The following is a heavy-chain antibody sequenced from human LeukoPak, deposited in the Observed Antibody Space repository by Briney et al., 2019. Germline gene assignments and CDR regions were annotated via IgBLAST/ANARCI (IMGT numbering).Heavy chain of an antibody. CDR3: AKGPGELLHPNDAFDI. CDR1: GFTFSSYG. V-gene: IGHV3-30*02. J-gene: IGHJ3*02. D-gene: IGHD1-26*01. Sequence: GGSLRLSCAASGFTFSSYGMHWVRQAPGKGLEWVAFIRYDGSNKYYADSVKGRFTISRDNSKNTLYLQMNSLRAEDTAVYYCAKGPGELLHPNDAFDIWGQGTMVTVSS. CDR2: IRYDGSNK.